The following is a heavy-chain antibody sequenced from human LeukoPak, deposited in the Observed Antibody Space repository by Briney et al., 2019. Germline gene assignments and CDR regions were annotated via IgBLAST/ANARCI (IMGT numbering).Heavy chain of an antibody. CDR3: ARPHIAALENYFDY. CDR2: IYYSGST. D-gene: IGHD6-25*01. CDR1: GFSLSTSGMC. Sequence: SGPALVKPKQTLTLTCTFSGFSLSTSGMCVSWIRQPPGKGLEWIGSIYYSGSTYYNPSLKSRVTISVDTSKNQFSLKLSSVTAADTAVYYCARPHIAALENYFDYWGQGTLVTVSS. V-gene: IGHV4-39*01. J-gene: IGHJ4*02.